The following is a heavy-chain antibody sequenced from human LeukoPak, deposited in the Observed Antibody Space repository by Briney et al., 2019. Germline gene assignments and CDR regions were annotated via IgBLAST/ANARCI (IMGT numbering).Heavy chain of an antibody. Sequence: ETLSLTCAVYGGSFSGYYWSWVRQAPGKGLEWVSAIRGSGDGTYYADSLKGRFTISRDNARNSLYLQMNSLRVEDTAVYYCARDPINIATAGNGFDYWGQGTLVTVSS. CDR1: GGSFSGYY. J-gene: IGHJ4*02. D-gene: IGHD6-13*01. CDR2: IRGSGDGT. CDR3: ARDPINIATAGNGFDY. V-gene: IGHV3-21*01.